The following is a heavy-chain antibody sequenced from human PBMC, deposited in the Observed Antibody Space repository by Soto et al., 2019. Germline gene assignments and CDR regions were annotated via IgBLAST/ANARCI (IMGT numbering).Heavy chain of an antibody. J-gene: IGHJ3*02. D-gene: IGHD3-22*01. V-gene: IGHV1-46*01. CDR1: GYTFTSYY. Sequence: ASVKGSCKASGYTFTSYYMHWVRQAPGQGVEWMGIINPSVGSASYAQKVQGRVTMTRDTSTSTVYMELSSLRSEDTAVYYCARDWKEESYDSSGPSGAFDIWGQGTMVTVSS. CDR3: ARDWKEESYDSSGPSGAFDI. CDR2: INPSVGSA.